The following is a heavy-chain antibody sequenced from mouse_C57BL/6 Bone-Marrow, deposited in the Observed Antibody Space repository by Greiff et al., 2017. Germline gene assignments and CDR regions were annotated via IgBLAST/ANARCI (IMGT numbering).Heavy chain of an antibody. Sequence: VQLQPSGAELAKPGASVKLSCKASGYTFTSYWMHWVKQRPGQGLEWIGYINPSSGYTKYNQKFKDKATLTADKSSRTAYMQLSSLTYEDSAVYYCARGIYDGFLWFAYWGQGTLVTVSA. CDR3: ARGIYDGFLWFAY. J-gene: IGHJ3*01. CDR2: INPSSGYT. CDR1: GYTFTSYW. V-gene: IGHV1-7*01. D-gene: IGHD2-3*01.